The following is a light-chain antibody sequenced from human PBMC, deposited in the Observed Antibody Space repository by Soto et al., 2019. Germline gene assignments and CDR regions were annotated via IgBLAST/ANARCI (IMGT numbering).Light chain of an antibody. V-gene: IGKV3-20*01. CDR2: GAS. CDR1: QSVSSNL. CDR3: QQYGSSPPLT. Sequence: EIVLTQSPGTLSLSPGERATLSCRASQSVSSNLLAWYQQQPGQAPRLLIYGASSRATGIPDRFSGSGSGTDFTLTISSLEPEDFAVYYCQQYGSSPPLTFGGGTKVEIK. J-gene: IGKJ4*01.